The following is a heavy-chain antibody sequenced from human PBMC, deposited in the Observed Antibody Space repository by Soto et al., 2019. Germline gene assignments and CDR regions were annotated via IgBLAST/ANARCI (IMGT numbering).Heavy chain of an antibody. CDR3: ARDLDGRIAVAGTFDY. Sequence: PGESLKISCAASGFTFSSYAMHWVRQAPGKGLEWVAVISYDGSNKYYADSVKGRFTISRDNSKNTLYLQMNSLRAEDTAVYYCARDLDGRIAVAGTFDYWGQGT. CDR1: GFTFSSYA. CDR2: ISYDGSNK. J-gene: IGHJ4*02. V-gene: IGHV3-30-3*01. D-gene: IGHD6-19*01.